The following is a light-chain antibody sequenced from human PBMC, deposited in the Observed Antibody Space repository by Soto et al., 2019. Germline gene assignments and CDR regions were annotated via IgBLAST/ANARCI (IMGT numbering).Light chain of an antibody. CDR3: HQYNNWPPLT. CDR2: GAS. CDR1: QSVSSS. Sequence: EIVMTQSPATLSVSPGERATLSCRASQSVSSSLAWYQQKPGQAPRLLIYGASTRATGIPSRFSGSGSGTEFTLTISSLQSEDFAVYYCHQYNNWPPLTFGGGTKVEIK. J-gene: IGKJ4*01. V-gene: IGKV3-15*01.